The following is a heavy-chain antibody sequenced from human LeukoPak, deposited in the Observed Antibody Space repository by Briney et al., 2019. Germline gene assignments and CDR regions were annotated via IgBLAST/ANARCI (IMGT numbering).Heavy chain of an antibody. J-gene: IGHJ3*01. CDR2: IRSKAYGGTT. Sequence: SGGSLRLSCTASGFTFGDYAMSWFRQAPGKGLEWVGFIRSKAYGGTTEYAASVKGRFTISRDDSKNTLYLQLHSLRADDTAVYYCATKAVPRPRLYDAFDFWGQGTVVTVSS. D-gene: IGHD2-2*02. CDR1: GFTFGDYA. CDR3: ATKAVPRPRLYDAFDF. V-gene: IGHV3-49*03.